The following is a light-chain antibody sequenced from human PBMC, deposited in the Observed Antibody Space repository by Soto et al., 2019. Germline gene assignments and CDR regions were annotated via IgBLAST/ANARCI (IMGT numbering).Light chain of an antibody. Sequence: DIQMTQSPSSVSASVGDRVTITCRASQGISSWLAWYQQKPGKAPKLLIYAASSXXSGVPSRFSGSGSGTDFTVTISSLQHEDFATYYCQQSYSTPCTFGQGTKVDIK. V-gene: IGKV1-12*01. J-gene: IGKJ1*01. CDR2: AAS. CDR1: QGISSW. CDR3: QQSYSTPCT.